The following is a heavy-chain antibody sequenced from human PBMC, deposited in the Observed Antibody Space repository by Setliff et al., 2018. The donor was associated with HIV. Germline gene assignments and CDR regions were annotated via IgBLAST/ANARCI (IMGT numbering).Heavy chain of an antibody. D-gene: IGHD6-13*01. J-gene: IGHJ5*02. CDR3: ARDIQAAGTGWFDP. CDR1: GGSISSGTYY. V-gene: IGHV4-39*02. Sequence: SETLSLTCSVSGGSISSGTYYWGWIRQPPGKGLEWIGTIYYSGNTYYRPSLKSRVTISVDTSTNQFSLRLNSVTAADTAVYYCARDIQAAGTGWFDPWGQGTLVTVSS. CDR2: IYYSGNT.